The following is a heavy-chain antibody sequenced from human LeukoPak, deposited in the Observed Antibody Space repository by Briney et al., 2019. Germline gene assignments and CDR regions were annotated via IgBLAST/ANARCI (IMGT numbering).Heavy chain of an antibody. CDR1: GGSISNYY. D-gene: IGHD6-6*01. J-gene: IGHJ2*01. CDR2: IYYSGYT. Sequence: PSETLSLTCTVSGGSISNYYWSWIRQPPGMGLEWIGNIYYSGYTNYNPSLKSRVTISVETSKDQFSLKLSSVTAADTAVYYCARRTDSGSWYFDLWGRGTLVTVSS. V-gene: IGHV4-59*01. CDR3: ARRTDSGSWYFDL.